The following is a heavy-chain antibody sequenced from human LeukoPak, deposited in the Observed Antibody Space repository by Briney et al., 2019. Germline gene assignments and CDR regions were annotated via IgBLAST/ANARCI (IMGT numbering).Heavy chain of an antibody. CDR3: ARLAGTDAFDV. J-gene: IGHJ3*01. Sequence: PSETLSLTCTVSGGSTSTYYWSWIRQPPGKGLEWIGRIYTSGNTNYHPSLQSRVTMSVDTSKNQFSLKLSSVTAADTAVYYCARLAGTDAFDVWGQGTMVTVSS. CDR2: IYTSGNT. D-gene: IGHD6-19*01. CDR1: GGSTSTYY. V-gene: IGHV4-4*07.